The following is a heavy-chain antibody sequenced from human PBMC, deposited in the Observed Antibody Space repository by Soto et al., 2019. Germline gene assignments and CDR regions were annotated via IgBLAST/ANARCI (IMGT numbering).Heavy chain of an antibody. CDR1: GGSVSDKTYY. V-gene: IGHV4-61*01. D-gene: IGHD4-17*01. CDR3: ARTTAVPNTLRSRYFFDY. CDR2: VYYSGTT. Sequence: KTSETLSLTCSFSGGSVSDKTYYWSWIRQPPGKRLEWIGYVYYSGTTNYNPSLKSRVTISVDLSKNRFSLRLSSVTTADTALYYCARTTAVPNTLRSRYFFDYWGQGTLVTVSS. J-gene: IGHJ4*02.